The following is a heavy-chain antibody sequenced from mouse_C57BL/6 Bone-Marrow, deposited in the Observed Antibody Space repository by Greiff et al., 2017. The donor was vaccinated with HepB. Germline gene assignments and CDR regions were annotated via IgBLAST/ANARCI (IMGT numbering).Heavy chain of an antibody. CDR1: GYSITSGYY. CDR2: ISYDGSN. Sequence: EVQLQQSGPGLVKPSQSLSLTCSVTGYSITSGYYWNWIRQFPGNKLEWMGYISYDGSNNYNPSLKNRISITRDTSKNQFFLKLNSVTNEDTATYYCARMSDARYFDVWGTGTTVTVSS. J-gene: IGHJ1*03. V-gene: IGHV3-6*01. CDR3: ARMSDARYFDV. D-gene: IGHD2-3*01.